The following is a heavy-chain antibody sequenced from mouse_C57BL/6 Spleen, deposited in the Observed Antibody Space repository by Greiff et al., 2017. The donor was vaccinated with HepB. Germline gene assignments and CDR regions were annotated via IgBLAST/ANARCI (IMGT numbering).Heavy chain of an antibody. CDR2: IYPGNSDT. J-gene: IGHJ1*03. CDR1: GYTFTSYW. Sequence: EVKVVESGTVLARPGASVKMSCKTSGYTFTSYWMHWVKQRPGQGLEWIGAIYPGNSDTSYNQKFKGKAKLTAVTSASTAYMELSSLTNEDSAVYYCTRSKIYYGNYWYFDVWGTGTTLTVTS. D-gene: IGHD2-1*01. V-gene: IGHV1-5*01. CDR3: TRSKIYYGNYWYFDV.